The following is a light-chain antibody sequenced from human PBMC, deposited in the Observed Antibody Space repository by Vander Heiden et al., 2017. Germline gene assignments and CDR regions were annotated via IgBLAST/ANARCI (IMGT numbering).Light chain of an antibody. J-gene: IGKJ3*01. Sequence: EIVFTQSPGTLSLSPGDRATLSCRARQSVSSSYLAWYQQKPGQAPRLLIYGASSRATGIPDRVSGSGSGTDFTLTISRLEPEDFAVYYCQQYGSSFTFGPGTKVDIK. V-gene: IGKV3-20*01. CDR2: GAS. CDR1: QSVSSSY. CDR3: QQYGSSFT.